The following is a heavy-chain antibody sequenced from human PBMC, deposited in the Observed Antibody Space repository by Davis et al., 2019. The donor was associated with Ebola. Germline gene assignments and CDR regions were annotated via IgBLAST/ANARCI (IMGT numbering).Heavy chain of an antibody. D-gene: IGHD2-2*02. CDR3: AKALLRVPAAIGLDWFDP. CDR1: GFTFSSYA. Sequence: GESLKISCAASGFTFSSYAMHWVRQAPGKGLEWVAVISYDGSNKYYADSVKGRFTISRDNSKNTLYLQMNSLRAEDTAVYYCAKALLRVPAAIGLDWFDPWGQGTLVTVSS. V-gene: IGHV3-30-3*01. CDR2: ISYDGSNK. J-gene: IGHJ5*02.